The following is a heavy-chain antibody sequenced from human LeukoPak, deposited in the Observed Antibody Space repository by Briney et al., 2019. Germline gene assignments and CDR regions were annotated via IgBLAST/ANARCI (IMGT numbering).Heavy chain of an antibody. CDR1: GFTFNKYW. D-gene: IGHD6-19*01. J-gene: IGHJ4*02. V-gene: IGHV3-74*01. Sequence: GGSLRLSCAASGFTFNKYWMLWVRQSPGKGLESVSRINTDGTITTYADSVKGRFTVSRDNADNTMFLQMNSVRDEDTAVYYCATKQWLAPPPDSWGQGTPVTVSS. CDR2: INTDGTIT. CDR3: ATKQWLAPPPDS.